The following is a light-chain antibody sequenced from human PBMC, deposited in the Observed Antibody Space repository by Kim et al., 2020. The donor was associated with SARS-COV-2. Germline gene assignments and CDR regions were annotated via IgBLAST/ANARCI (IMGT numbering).Light chain of an antibody. CDR3: QQSFSSPPYT. CDR2: GAS. Sequence: ASLGHRVIITCRASQSITNYLNWYQQRPGEAPKLLIYGASNLQSGVPSRFSGGGSGTEFTLTISSLQAEDFATYYCQQSFSSPPYTFGQGTKLEI. V-gene: IGKV1-39*01. J-gene: IGKJ2*01. CDR1: QSITNY.